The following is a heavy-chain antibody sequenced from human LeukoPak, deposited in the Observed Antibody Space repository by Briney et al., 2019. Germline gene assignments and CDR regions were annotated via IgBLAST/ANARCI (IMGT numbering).Heavy chain of an antibody. CDR3: ARGVHGDYRWYFDL. J-gene: IGHJ2*01. CDR1: GGSISSYY. V-gene: IGHV4-59*01. D-gene: IGHD4-17*01. CDR2: IYYSGST. Sequence: SETLSLTCTVSGGSISSYYWSWIRQPPGKGLEWIGYIYYSGSTNYIPSLKSRVTISVDTSKNKFSLKLSAVTAADTAVYYCARGVHGDYRWYFDLWGRGTLVTVSS.